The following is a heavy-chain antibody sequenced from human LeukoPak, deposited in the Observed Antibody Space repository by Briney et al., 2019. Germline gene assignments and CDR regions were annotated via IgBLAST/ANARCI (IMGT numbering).Heavy chain of an antibody. CDR1: GFTVSSNY. J-gene: IGHJ3*02. V-gene: IGHV3-53*01. Sequence: GGPLRLSCAASGFTVSSNYMSWVRQAPGKGLEWVSVIYSGGSTYYADSVKGRFTISRDSSKNTLYLQMNSLRAEDTAVYYCARNTMDSAFDIWGQGTMVTVSS. CDR3: ARNTMDSAFDI. CDR2: IYSGGST. D-gene: IGHD3-10*01.